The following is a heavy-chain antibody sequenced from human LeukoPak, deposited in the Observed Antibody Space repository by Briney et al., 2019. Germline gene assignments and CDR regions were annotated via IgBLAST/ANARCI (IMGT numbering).Heavy chain of an antibody. CDR1: GYSISSGYY. V-gene: IGHV4-38-2*01. D-gene: IGHD3-10*01. Sequence: SESLSLTCAVSGYSISSGYYWGWIRQPPGKGLEWIGSIYHSGSTYYNPSLTSRVTISVDTSKNQFSLKLSSVTAADTAVYYCYGSGSYFEWFDPWGQGTLVTVSS. J-gene: IGHJ5*02. CDR2: IYHSGST. CDR3: YGSGSYFEWFDP.